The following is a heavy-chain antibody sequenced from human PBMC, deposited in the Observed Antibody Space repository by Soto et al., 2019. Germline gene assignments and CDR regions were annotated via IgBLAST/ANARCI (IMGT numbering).Heavy chain of an antibody. CDR3: AGRGYSGYDSLQNNWFDP. Sequence: QVQLVQSGAEVKKPGASVKVSCKAYGYTFTSYGISWVRQAPGQGLEWMGWISAYNGNTNYAQKLQGRVTMTTDTSKSTAYMELRSLRSDDTAVYYCAGRGYSGYDSLQNNWFDPWGQGTLVTVSS. J-gene: IGHJ5*02. CDR1: GYTFTSYG. CDR2: ISAYNGNT. D-gene: IGHD5-12*01. V-gene: IGHV1-18*01.